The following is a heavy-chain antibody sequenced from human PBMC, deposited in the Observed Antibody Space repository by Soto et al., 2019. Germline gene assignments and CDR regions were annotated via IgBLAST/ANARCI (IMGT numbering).Heavy chain of an antibody. V-gene: IGHV1-3*05. CDR2: INAGNGNT. CDR1: GYTFTSYA. D-gene: IGHD1-7*01. J-gene: IGHJ4*02. Sequence: QVQLVQSGAEEKKPGASVKVSCKASGYTFTSYAMHWVRQAPGQRLEWMGWINAGNGNTKYSQKFQGRVTITRDTSASTAYMELSGLRSEDTAVYYCATAGRITGTTYPIFWGQGTLVTVSS. CDR3: ATAGRITGTTYPIF.